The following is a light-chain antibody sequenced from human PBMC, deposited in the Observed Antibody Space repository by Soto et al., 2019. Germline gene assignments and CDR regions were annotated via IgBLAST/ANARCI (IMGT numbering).Light chain of an antibody. CDR1: SSNICSNY. Sequence: QSVLTQPPSASGTPVPRVTISCSGSSSNICSNYVYWYQQLPGTAPKLLLYSNTQRPSGVPGRFSGSKSGTSDSLAISGLRSEDEADYYCAAWDDSLSGYGSGTGSQLTV. V-gene: IGLV1-47*02. J-gene: IGLJ1*01. CDR3: AAWDDSLSGYG. CDR2: SNT.